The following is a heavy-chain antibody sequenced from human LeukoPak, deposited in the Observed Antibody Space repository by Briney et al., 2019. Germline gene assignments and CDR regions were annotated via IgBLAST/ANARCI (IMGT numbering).Heavy chain of an antibody. V-gene: IGHV4-61*02. J-gene: IGHJ4*02. CDR2: IYTSGST. CDR3: ARGRIVYYYDSSGSSPYNYFDY. Sequence: SETLSPTCTVSGGSISSGSYYWSWIRQPAGKGLEWIGRIYTSGSTNYNPSLKSRVTISVDTSKNQVSLKLSSVTAADTAVYYCARGRIVYYYDSSGSSPYNYFDYWGQGTLVTVSS. CDR1: GGSISSGSYY. D-gene: IGHD3-22*01.